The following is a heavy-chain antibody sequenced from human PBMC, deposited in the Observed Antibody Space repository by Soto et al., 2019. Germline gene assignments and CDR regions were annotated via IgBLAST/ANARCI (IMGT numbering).Heavy chain of an antibody. CDR1: GFTCSSYA. CDR3: AKNYDFWSGSEGYYYYYMDV. CDR2: ISGSGGST. J-gene: IGHJ6*03. V-gene: IGHV3-23*01. Sequence: GGSLRLSCAASGFTCSSYAMSWVRQAPGKGLEWVSAISGSGGSTYYADSVKGRFTISRDNSKNTLYLQMNSLRAEDTAVYYCAKNYDFWSGSEGYYYYYMDVWGKGTTVTVSS. D-gene: IGHD3-3*01.